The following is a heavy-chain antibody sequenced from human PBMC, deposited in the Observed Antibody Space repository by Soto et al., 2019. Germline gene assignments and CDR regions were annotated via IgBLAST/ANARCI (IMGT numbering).Heavy chain of an antibody. D-gene: IGHD6-13*01. CDR3: SRPEPFTAAGPY. V-gene: IGHV4-4*02. J-gene: IGHJ4*02. CDR2: IHHSGVT. Sequence: TLSLNCAVSGDSMTSRYSSCLRQPPGKGLEWIADIHHSGVTNYNPSLKSRVIISLDRSKNQFSLQLNSMTAADTAVYYCSRPEPFTAAGPYWGQGTLVTVSS. CDR1: GDSMTSRYS.